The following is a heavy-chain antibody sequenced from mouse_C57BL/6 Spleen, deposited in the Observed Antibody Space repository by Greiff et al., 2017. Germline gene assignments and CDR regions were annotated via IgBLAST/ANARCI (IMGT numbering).Heavy chain of an antibody. V-gene: IGHV3-6*01. J-gene: IGHJ2*01. Sequence: EVKLQESGPGLVKPSQSLSLTCSVTGYSITSGYYWNWIRQFPGNKLEWMGYISYDGSNNYNPSLKNRISITRDTSKNQFFLKLNSVTTEDTATYYCARDQGSHFDYWGQGTTLTVSS. CDR1: GYSITSGYY. D-gene: IGHD3-3*01. CDR3: ARDQGSHFDY. CDR2: ISYDGSN.